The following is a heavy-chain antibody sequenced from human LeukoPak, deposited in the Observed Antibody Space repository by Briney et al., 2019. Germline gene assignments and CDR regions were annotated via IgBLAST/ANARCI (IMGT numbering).Heavy chain of an antibody. Sequence: PSETLSLTCTVSGGSISSSSDYWGWIRQPPGKGLEWIGSIHYSGSTYYNPSLKRRVTISVDTSKNQFSLRLSSVTAADTAVYFCASLDSSGYYYGDYFDYWGQGTLVTVSS. D-gene: IGHD3-22*01. CDR1: GGSISSSSDY. CDR2: IHYSGST. V-gene: IGHV4-39*01. J-gene: IGHJ4*02. CDR3: ASLDSSGYYYGDYFDY.